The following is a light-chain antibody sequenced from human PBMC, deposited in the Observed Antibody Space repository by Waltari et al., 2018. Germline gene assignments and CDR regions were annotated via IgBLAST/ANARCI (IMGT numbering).Light chain of an antibody. Sequence: QSALTQPRSVSGSPGQSVTISCSGTSSDVGNDNFVSWYKQHTGNAPKLLIYDVVKRPSGVPDRFSGSKSGNTASLTISGLQTEDEADYYCCSYAGSYTFVFGGGTQLTVL. V-gene: IGLV2-11*01. CDR1: SSDVGNDNF. CDR2: DVV. J-gene: IGLJ7*01. CDR3: CSYAGSYTFV.